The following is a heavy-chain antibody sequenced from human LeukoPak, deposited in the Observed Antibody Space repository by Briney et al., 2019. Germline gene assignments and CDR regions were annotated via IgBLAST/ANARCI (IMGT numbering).Heavy chain of an antibody. CDR3: AKGSIVGATSYYYLDV. Sequence: GGTLRLSCAASGFTFSYYGMNWVRQAPGKGLEWVSGISGSGDRTYYEDSVKGRFTISRDNSKNTLYPQMNSLRAEDTAVYYCAKGSIVGATSYYYLDVWGTGTTVTVSS. D-gene: IGHD1-26*01. V-gene: IGHV3-23*01. CDR2: ISGSGDRT. CDR1: GFTFSYYG. J-gene: IGHJ6*03.